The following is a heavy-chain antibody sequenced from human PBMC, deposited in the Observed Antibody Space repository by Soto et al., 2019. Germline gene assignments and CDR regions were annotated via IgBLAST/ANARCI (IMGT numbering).Heavy chain of an antibody. CDR3: ASVNYYDSSGYDARFDY. D-gene: IGHD3-22*01. V-gene: IGHV1-69*13. Sequence: GASVKVSCKASGGTFSSYAISWVRQAPGQGLGWMGGIIPIFGTANYAQKFQGRVTITADESTSTAYMELSSLRPEDTAVYYCASVNYYDSSGYDARFDYWGQGTLVTVSS. J-gene: IGHJ4*02. CDR1: GGTFSSYA. CDR2: IIPIFGTA.